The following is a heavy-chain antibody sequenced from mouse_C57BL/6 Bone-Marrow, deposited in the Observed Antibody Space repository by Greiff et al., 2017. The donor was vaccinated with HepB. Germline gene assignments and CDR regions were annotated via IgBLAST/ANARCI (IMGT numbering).Heavy chain of an antibody. V-gene: IGHV1-55*01. Sequence: QVQLQQPGAELVKPGASVKMSCKASGYTFTSYWITWVKQRPGQGLEWIGDIYPGSGSTNYNEKFKSKATLTVDTSSSTAYMHLSSLTSEDSAVYYCASGSTMVRNWYFDVWGTGTTVTVSS. CDR3: ASGSTMVRNWYFDV. D-gene: IGHD2-1*01. J-gene: IGHJ1*03. CDR2: IYPGSGST. CDR1: GYTFTSYW.